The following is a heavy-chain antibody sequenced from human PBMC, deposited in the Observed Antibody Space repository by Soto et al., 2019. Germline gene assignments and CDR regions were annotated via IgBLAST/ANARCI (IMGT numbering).Heavy chain of an antibody. CDR2: ISNDGNNK. V-gene: IGHV3-30*03. CDR1: GFTFSNYG. CDR3: VGGYYQGDY. J-gene: IGHJ4*02. Sequence: GGSLRLSCAASGFTFSNYGMHRVRQAPGKGLEWVAVISNDGNNKDYADSVKGRFTISRDNSKNTLYLQMNSLRAEDTAVYYCVGGYYQGDYWGQGTLVTVSS. D-gene: IGHD3-22*01.